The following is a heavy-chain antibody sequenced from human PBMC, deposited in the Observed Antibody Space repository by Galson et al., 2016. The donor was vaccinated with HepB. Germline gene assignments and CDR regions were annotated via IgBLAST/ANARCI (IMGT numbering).Heavy chain of an antibody. CDR2: TYYRSGWYN. CDR1: GDSVSSNIST. D-gene: IGHD1-14*01. CDR3: ARTSHRGRKLSFDV. V-gene: IGHV6-1*01. J-gene: IGHJ3*01. Sequence: CAISGDSVSSNISTWNWIRQSPSRGLEWLSRTYYRSGWYNEYALSVRGRIRINPDTSTNQFSLHLSSVTPDDTAVYYCARTSHRGRKLSFDVWGQGSTVTVSS.